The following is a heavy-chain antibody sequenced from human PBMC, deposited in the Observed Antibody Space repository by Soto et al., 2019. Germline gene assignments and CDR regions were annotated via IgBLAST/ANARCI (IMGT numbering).Heavy chain of an antibody. V-gene: IGHV4-30-4*01. J-gene: IGHJ4*02. D-gene: IGHD3-10*01. Sequence: QVQLQESGPGLVKPSQTLSLTCTVSGGSISSGDYYWSWIRQPPGKGLEWIGYIYYSGSTYYNPSLKRRVTISVDTSKNQFSLKLSSVTAADTAVYYCARGVRGVIGNFDYWGQGTLVTVSS. CDR1: GGSISSGDYY. CDR3: ARGVRGVIGNFDY. CDR2: IYYSGST.